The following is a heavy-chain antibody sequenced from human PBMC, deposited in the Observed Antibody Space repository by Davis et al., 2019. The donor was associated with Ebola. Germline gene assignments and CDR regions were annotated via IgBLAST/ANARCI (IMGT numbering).Heavy chain of an antibody. Sequence: SETLSLTCTVSGGSISSYYWSWIRQPAGKGLEWIGSIYYSGSTYYNPSLKSRVTISVDTSKNQFSLKLSSVTAADTAVYYCARIRFGELFPLYYYYGMDVWGQGTTVTVSS. V-gene: IGHV4-59*05. CDR1: GGSISSYY. CDR2: IYYSGST. CDR3: ARIRFGELFPLYYYYGMDV. J-gene: IGHJ6*02. D-gene: IGHD3-10*01.